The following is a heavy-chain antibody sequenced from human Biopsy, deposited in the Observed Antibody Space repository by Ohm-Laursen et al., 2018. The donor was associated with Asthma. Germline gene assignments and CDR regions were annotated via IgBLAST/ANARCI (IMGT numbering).Heavy chain of an antibody. D-gene: IGHD3-9*01. V-gene: IGHV1-3*04. J-gene: IGHJ3*01. CDR3: TRTYYDFLTGQVKDVFGV. CDR2: VNTGNGDT. Sequence: ASVTASCKASGYNFISFAIHWVRQAPGQRLEWMGWVNTGNGDTKYSQKFQGRVTITRDTSASTAYMELRSLRSEDTATYYCTRTYYDFLTGQVKDVFGVWGQGTMVTVSS. CDR1: GYNFISFA.